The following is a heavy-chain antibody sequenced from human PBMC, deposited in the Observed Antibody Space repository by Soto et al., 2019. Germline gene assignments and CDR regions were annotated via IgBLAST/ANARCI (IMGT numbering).Heavy chain of an antibody. CDR2: IYYSGTT. CDR1: GGSISSGGYY. Sequence: QVQLQESGPGLVKPSQTLSLTCTVSGGSISSGGYYWSWIRQHPGKGLEWIGYIYYSGTTYYNPSLRSRVTISVHTSKNQFSLKVSSVTAADTAVYYCARDGHGTANPAYWGQGTLVTVSS. D-gene: IGHD2-21*02. CDR3: ARDGHGTANPAY. V-gene: IGHV4-31*03. J-gene: IGHJ4*02.